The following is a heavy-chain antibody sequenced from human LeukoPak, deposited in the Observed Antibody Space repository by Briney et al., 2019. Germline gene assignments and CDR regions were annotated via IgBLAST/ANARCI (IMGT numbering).Heavy chain of an antibody. V-gene: IGHV4-31*03. CDR2: IYYSGST. CDR3: ARAARYYGSGSYYDPADY. Sequence: SETLSLTCTVSGGSISSGGYYWSWIRQHPGKGLEWIGYIYYSGSTYYNPSLKSRVTISVDTSKNQFSLKLGSVTAADTAVYYCARAARYYGSGSYYDPADYWGQGTLVTVSS. CDR1: GGSISSGGYY. D-gene: IGHD3-10*01. J-gene: IGHJ4*02.